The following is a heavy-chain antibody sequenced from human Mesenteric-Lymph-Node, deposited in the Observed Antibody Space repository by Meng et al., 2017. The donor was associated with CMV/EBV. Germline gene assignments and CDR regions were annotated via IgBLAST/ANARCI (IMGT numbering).Heavy chain of an antibody. V-gene: IGHV3-11*01. Sequence: GGSLRLSCAASGFTFSDDYMSWIRQAPGKGLEWVSYISSSGSTIYYADSVKGRFTISRDNAKNSLYLQMNSLRAEDTALYYCARGGLSSYYYYGMDVWGQGTTVTVSS. CDR1: GFTFSDDY. D-gene: IGHD3-16*02. J-gene: IGHJ6*02. CDR2: ISSSGSTI. CDR3: ARGGLSSYYYYGMDV.